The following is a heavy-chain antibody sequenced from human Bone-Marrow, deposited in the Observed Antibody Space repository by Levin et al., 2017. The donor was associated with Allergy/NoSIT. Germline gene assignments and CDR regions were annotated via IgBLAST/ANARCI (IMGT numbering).Heavy chain of an antibody. V-gene: IGHV3-33*01. CDR3: ATKGDKLGINDYYYGMDV. J-gene: IGHJ6*02. CDR2: IWYDGSNK. D-gene: IGHD7-27*01. Sequence: GGSLRLSCAASGFTFSSYGMHWVRQAPGKGLEWVAVIWYDGSNKYYADSVKGRFTISRDNSKNTLYLQMNSLRAEDTAVYYCATKGDKLGINDYYYGMDVWGQGTTVTVSS. CDR1: GFTFSSYG.